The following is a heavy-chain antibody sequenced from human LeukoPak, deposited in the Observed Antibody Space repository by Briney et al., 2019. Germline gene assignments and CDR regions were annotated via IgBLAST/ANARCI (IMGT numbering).Heavy chain of an antibody. D-gene: IGHD6-19*01. CDR3: ATTVAGTRNAFDI. CDR2: ISGSGGST. Sequence: GGSLRLSCAASGFTFSGYAMSWVRQAPGKGLEWVSAISGSGGSTYYADSVKGRFTISRDNAKNTLYLQMNSLRAEDTAVYYCATTVAGTRNAFDIWGQGTMVTVSS. V-gene: IGHV3-23*01. J-gene: IGHJ3*02. CDR1: GFTFSGYA.